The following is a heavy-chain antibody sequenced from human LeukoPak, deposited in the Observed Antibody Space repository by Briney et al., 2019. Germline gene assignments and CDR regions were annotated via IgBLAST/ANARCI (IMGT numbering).Heavy chain of an antibody. J-gene: IGHJ3*02. CDR1: GFTVSSNY. V-gene: IGHV3-53*01. Sequence: GGSLRLSCAASGFTVSSNYMSWVRQAPGKGLEWVSVIYSGGSTYYADSVKGRFTISRDNSKNTLYLQMNSLRAEDTAVYYCARDQGSHSGSSGAFDIWGQGTMVTVSS. CDR3: ARDQGSHSGSSGAFDI. D-gene: IGHD1-26*01. CDR2: IYSGGST.